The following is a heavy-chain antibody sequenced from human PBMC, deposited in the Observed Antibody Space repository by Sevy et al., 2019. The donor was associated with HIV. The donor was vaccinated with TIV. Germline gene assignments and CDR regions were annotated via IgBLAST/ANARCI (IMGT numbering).Heavy chain of an antibody. CDR2: IYTSGST. Sequence: SETLSLTCTVSGDSISSSNYYWNWIRQPAGEGLEWIGRIYTSGSTNYNPSLKSRFTISVDTSKNQFSLKLRSVTTADTAVYYCARDILVAGQWRNFDYWGQGTLVTVSS. CDR3: ARDILVAGQWRNFDY. D-gene: IGHD6-19*01. J-gene: IGHJ4*02. V-gene: IGHV4-61*02. CDR1: GDSISSSNYY.